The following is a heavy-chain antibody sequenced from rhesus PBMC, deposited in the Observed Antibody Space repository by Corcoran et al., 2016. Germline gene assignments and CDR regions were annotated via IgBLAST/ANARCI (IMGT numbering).Heavy chain of an antibody. Sequence: QVQLQESGPGLVKPSGTLSLTCAVSGYSISSGSGWGWIRQPPGKGLEWIGYIGGSSGSTNYNPSLKSRVTISKDTSKNQFSLKLSSVTAADTAVYYCARRRIGNYFDYWGQGVLVTVSS. CDR2: IGGSSGST. CDR1: GYSISSGSG. CDR3: ARRRIGNYFDY. J-gene: IGHJ4*01. V-gene: IGHV4-127*01. D-gene: IGHD2-15*01.